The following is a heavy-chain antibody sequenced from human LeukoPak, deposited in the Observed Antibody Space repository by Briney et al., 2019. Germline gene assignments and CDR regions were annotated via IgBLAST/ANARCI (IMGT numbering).Heavy chain of an antibody. CDR3: ARHYYDSSGYVRDAFDI. D-gene: IGHD3-22*01. CDR2: INDGDGNT. Sequence: ASVKVSCKASGYTFTSYAVHWVRRAPGQSLEWMGYINDGDGNTKYSQEFQGRVTITRDTSASIVYMELSSLRSEDMAFYYCARHYYDSSGYVRDAFDIWGQGTMVTVSS. J-gene: IGHJ3*02. CDR1: GYTFTSYA. V-gene: IGHV1-3*03.